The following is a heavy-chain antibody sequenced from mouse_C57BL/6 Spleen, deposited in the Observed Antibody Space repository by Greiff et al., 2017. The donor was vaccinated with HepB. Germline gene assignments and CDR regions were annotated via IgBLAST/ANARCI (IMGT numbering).Heavy chain of an antibody. V-gene: IGHV3-6*01. CDR3: ASNYYGPLDY. J-gene: IGHJ2*01. CDR2: ISYDGSN. Sequence: EVKVEESGPGLVKPSQSLSLTCSVTGYSITSGYYWNWIRQFPGNKLEWMGYISYDGSNNYNPSLKNRISITRDTSKNQFFLKLNSVTTEDTATYYCASNYYGPLDYWGQGTTLTVSS. D-gene: IGHD1-1*01. CDR1: GYSITSGYY.